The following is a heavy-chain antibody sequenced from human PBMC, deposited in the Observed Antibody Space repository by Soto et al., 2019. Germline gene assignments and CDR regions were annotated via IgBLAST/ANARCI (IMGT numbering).Heavy chain of an antibody. V-gene: IGHV3-7*01. D-gene: IGHD6-6*01. CDR1: GFSFNSYW. CDR3: ASSVAVRVGY. CDR2: INQDGSER. Sequence: EVPLVESGGHLVQPGGSLRLSSEGSGFSFNSYWMSWVRQAPGKGLEWLANINQDGSERNYVDSVKGRFTISRDNAKNSLFLQMNSLRADDTAVYYCASSVAVRVGYWGQGTLVTVSS. J-gene: IGHJ4*02.